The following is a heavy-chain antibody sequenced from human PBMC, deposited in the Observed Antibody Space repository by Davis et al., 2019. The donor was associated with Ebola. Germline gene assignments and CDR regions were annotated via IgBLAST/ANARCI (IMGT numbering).Heavy chain of an antibody. V-gene: IGHV5-51*01. J-gene: IGHJ6*02. D-gene: IGHD1-1*01. CDR1: GYSFTSYW. CDR2: IYPGDSDT. CDR3: AGDDNIPHFRRGMDV. Sequence: GESLKISCKGSGYSFTSYWIGWVRQMPGKGLEWMGIIYPGDSDTRYSPSFQGQVTISADKSISTAYLQWSSLKASDTAMYYCAGDDNIPHFRRGMDVWGQGTTVTVSS.